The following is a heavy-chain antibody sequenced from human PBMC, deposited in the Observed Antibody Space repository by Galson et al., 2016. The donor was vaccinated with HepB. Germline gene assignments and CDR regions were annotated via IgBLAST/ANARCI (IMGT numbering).Heavy chain of an antibody. CDR1: GGTFNSYA. Sequence: SVKVSCKASGGTFNSYAVSWVRQAPGQGLEWMGGIIPISGTTKYAPNFQGSVTITADGSTGTAYTELNSLISDDTAIYYCARDRYYVTSGYCYESEIWGQGTTLTVSS. D-gene: IGHD3-22*01. CDR2: IIPISGTT. CDR3: ARDRYYVTSGYCYESEI. V-gene: IGHV1-69*13. J-gene: IGHJ3*02.